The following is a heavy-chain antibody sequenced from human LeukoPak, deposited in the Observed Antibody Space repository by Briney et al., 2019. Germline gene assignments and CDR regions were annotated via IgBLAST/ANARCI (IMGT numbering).Heavy chain of an antibody. Sequence: GGSLRLSCAASGFTVSSTYMSWVRLAPGKGLEWVSLIYSGGSTYYADSVKGRFTISRDNSENTLYFQMNSLTAEDTAVYYCAKGSKRYLDYWGQGTLVTVSS. J-gene: IGHJ4*02. CDR2: IYSGGST. CDR3: AKGSKRYLDY. V-gene: IGHV3-66*01. CDR1: GFTVSSTY.